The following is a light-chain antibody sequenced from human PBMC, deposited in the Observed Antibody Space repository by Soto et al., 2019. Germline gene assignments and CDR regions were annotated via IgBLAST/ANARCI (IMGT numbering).Light chain of an antibody. CDR2: DAS. CDR1: QSISSW. J-gene: IGKJ4*01. CDR3: QQYNSYSL. V-gene: IGKV1-5*01. Sequence: DIQMTQSPSTLSASVGDRVTITCRASQSISSWLAWYQQKPGKAPKLLIYDASSLESGVPSRFSGSGSGTEFTLTISSLQPDDFATYYCQQYNSYSLFGGGTMVEIK.